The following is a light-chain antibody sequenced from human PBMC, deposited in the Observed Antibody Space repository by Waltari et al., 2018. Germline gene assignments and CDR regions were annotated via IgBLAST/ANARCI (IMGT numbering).Light chain of an antibody. J-gene: IGKJ4*01. V-gene: IGKV3-15*01. CDR3: QFYNGWPL. CDR2: GAT. CDR1: QSISSS. Sequence: IVLTQSPATLSLSPGVGSTLSCRASQSISSSLAWYQQKPGQAPRLLIYGATSRATGVPARFSGDWSGTHFTLTISSLQSEDFAVYYCQFYNGWPLFGGGTKVEIK.